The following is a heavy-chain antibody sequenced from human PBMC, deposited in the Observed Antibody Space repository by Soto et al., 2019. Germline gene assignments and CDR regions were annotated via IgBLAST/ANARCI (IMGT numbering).Heavy chain of an antibody. CDR1: GYSFTAYY. Sequence: QVQLVQSGAEVKKPGASVKVSCKASGYSFTAYYMHWVRQAPGQGLEWMGWINPNSGGTNYAQKFQGIVSMTMDAAIRTAYVALSRCRSDYTVVYYCAADYHYGSRSLSYYYYMDVWGRGTTVTVSS. V-gene: IGHV1-2*02. D-gene: IGHD3-10*01. CDR2: INPNSGGT. CDR3: AADYHYGSRSLSYYYYMDV. J-gene: IGHJ6*03.